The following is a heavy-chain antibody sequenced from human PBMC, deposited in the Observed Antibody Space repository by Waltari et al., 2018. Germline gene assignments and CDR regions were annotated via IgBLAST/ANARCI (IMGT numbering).Heavy chain of an antibody. CDR3: AKVGDSGYAYAYYDH. CDR1: GFTFSSYA. D-gene: IGHD5-12*01. Sequence: EVQVLESGGGLVQPGGSLRLSCAASGFTFSSYAMTWVRQPPGKGLEWVSGITWSGGITYYADSVKGRFTISRDNSKNTLYLQMNSLRAEDTAVYYCAKVGDSGYAYAYYDHWGQGTLVTVSS. V-gene: IGHV3-23*01. J-gene: IGHJ4*02. CDR2: ITWSGGIT.